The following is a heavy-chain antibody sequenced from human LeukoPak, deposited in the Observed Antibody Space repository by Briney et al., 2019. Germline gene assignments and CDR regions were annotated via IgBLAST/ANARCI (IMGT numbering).Heavy chain of an antibody. CDR2: IRSKAFGGTP. Sequence: GGSLRLSCSASRFTFSDYAMSWVRQAPGKGLEWVGFIRSKAFGGTPQYAASVEGRFTISRDDSKSIAYLQMNSLKTEDTAVYYCTRAPYSNYVNLDYWGQGTLVTVSP. V-gene: IGHV3-49*04. D-gene: IGHD4-11*01. J-gene: IGHJ4*02. CDR3: TRAPYSNYVNLDY. CDR1: RFTFSDYA.